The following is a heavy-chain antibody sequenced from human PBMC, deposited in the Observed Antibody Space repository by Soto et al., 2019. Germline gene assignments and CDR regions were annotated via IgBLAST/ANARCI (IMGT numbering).Heavy chain of an antibody. CDR3: ARLPRDCNKTSCYYADH. D-gene: IGHD3-3*01. CDR2: MYPGDSDT. V-gene: IGHV5-51*01. CDR1: GYDFNTNW. Sequence: GESLKISCRGSGYDFNTNWFGWVRQLPGRGLEWVGIMYPGDSDTRYNPSLQGHVTLSVDVTVSTAFLQWRSLETSDTGLYFCARLPRDCNKTSCYYADHWGQGTQVTVSS. J-gene: IGHJ4*02.